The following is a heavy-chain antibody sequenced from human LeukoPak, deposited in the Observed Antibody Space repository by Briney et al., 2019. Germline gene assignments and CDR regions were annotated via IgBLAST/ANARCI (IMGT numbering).Heavy chain of an antibody. CDR3: ARGQAYDYGVLDA. CDR1: GFSLTSHA. CDR2: ISDTAGTT. V-gene: IGHV3-23*01. D-gene: IGHD4-17*01. J-gene: IGHJ5*02. Sequence: PGGSLRLSCAASGFSLTSHAMSWVRQAPGEGLQWVSTISDTAGTTFYTDSVQGRFIISRDISNNTLYLQMGGLRADDTAVYYCARGQAYDYGVLDAWGQGTHVTVSS.